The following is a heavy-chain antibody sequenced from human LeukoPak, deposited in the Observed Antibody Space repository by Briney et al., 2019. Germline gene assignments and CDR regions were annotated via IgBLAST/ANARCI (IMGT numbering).Heavy chain of an antibody. CDR2: IRHDGSNK. J-gene: IGHJ4*02. Sequence: GGSLRPSCAASGFIFNNYGMHWVRQAPGKGLEWVTFIRHDGSNKYCGDFVKGRFTISRDNSKNTLYLQMNSLRAEDTAVYYCAKGYGSGSQFDYWGQGTLVTVSS. CDR1: GFIFNNYG. D-gene: IGHD3-10*01. CDR3: AKGYGSGSQFDY. V-gene: IGHV3-30*02.